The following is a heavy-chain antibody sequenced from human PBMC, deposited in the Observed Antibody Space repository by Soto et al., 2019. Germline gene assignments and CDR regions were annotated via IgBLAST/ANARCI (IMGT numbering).Heavy chain of an antibody. D-gene: IGHD3-3*01. CDR1: GYTFTSYG. V-gene: IGHV1-18*01. J-gene: IGHJ3*02. CDR2: ISAYNGNT. CDR3: ARSGRFLEWLLEDAFDI. Sequence: ASVKVSCKASGYTFTSYGISWVRQAPGQGLEWMGWISAYNGNTNYAQKLRGRVTMTTDTSTSTAYMELRSLRSDDTAVYYCARSGRFLEWLLEDAFDIWGQGTMVTVSS.